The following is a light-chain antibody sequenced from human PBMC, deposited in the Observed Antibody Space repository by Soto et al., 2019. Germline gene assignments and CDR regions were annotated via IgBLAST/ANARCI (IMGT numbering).Light chain of an antibody. Sequence: QSVLTQPPSVSGAPGQRVTISCTGSSSNIGAGYDVHWYQQLPGTAPKLLIYGSSNRPSGVPDRFSGSKSGTSASLAITGLQAEDEADYDCQSYDSSLSGVVFGGGTKLTVL. CDR2: GSS. V-gene: IGLV1-40*01. CDR3: QSYDSSLSGVV. CDR1: SSNIGAGYD. J-gene: IGLJ2*01.